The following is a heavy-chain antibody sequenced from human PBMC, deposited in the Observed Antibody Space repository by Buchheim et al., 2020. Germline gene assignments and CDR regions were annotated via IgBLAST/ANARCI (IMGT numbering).Heavy chain of an antibody. J-gene: IGHJ6*02. D-gene: IGHD4-17*01. V-gene: IGHV3-30*18. CDR3: AKKDGDTKDYYYGMDV. Sequence: QVQLVESGGGLVQPGGSLRLSCAASGFTFSSYGMRWVRQAPGKGLEWVAVISYDGSTKYYADSVKGRFTISRDTSKNTLYLKMNNLRDEDTAVYYCAKKDGDTKDYYYGMDVWGQGTT. CDR1: GFTFSSYG. CDR2: ISYDGSTK.